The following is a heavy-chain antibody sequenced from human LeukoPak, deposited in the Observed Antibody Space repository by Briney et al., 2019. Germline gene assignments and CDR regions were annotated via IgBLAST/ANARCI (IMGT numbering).Heavy chain of an antibody. J-gene: IGHJ6*03. D-gene: IGHD2-2*03. Sequence: GGSLRLSCAASGFTFSSYSMNWVRQAPGKGLEWVSSISSSSSYIYYADSVKGRFTISRDNAKNSLYLQMNSLRAEDTAVYYCARVVIVVVPAARGQGYYYYMDVWGKGTTVTVSS. CDR3: ARVVIVVVPAARGQGYYYYMDV. V-gene: IGHV3-21*01. CDR2: ISSSSSYI. CDR1: GFTFSSYS.